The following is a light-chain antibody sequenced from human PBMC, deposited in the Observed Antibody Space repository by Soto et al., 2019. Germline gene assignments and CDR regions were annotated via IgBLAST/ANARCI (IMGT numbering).Light chain of an antibody. CDR3: QQYNNWPLT. CDR1: QSVGSN. J-gene: IGKJ3*01. CDR2: GAS. Sequence: EIVMTQSPATLSVSPGERATLSCRASQSVGSNLAWYQQKPGQAPRLLIYGASTRPTGIPARFSGSESGTEFTLTISSLQSEDFAVYHCQQYNNWPLTFGPGTKVDIK. V-gene: IGKV3-15*01.